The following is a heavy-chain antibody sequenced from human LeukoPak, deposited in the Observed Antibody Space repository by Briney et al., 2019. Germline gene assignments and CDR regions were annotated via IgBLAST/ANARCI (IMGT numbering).Heavy chain of an antibody. CDR2: IYYSGST. D-gene: IGHD3-22*01. CDR1: GGSISSYY. CDR3: ARGGRYYYDSSGYPV. J-gene: IGHJ4*02. Sequence: PSETLSLTCTVSGGSISSYYWSWIRQPPGKGLEWSGYIYYSGSTNYNPSLKSRVTISVDTSKNQFSLKLSSVTAADTAVYYCARGGRYYYDSSGYPVWGQGTLVTVSS. V-gene: IGHV4-59*01.